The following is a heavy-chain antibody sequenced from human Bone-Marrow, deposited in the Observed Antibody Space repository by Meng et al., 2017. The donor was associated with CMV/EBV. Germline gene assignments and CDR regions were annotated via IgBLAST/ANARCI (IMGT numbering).Heavy chain of an antibody. CDR3: ARDTGLYYEFWSGYGQM. CDR2: IKQDGSQK. V-gene: IGHV3-7*01. J-gene: IGHJ4*02. CDR1: GFGFGPYW. Sequence: GESLKISCAASGFGFGPYWMTWVRQAPGKGLEWVANIKQDGSQKYYVDSVKGRFTISRDNAKNSLYLHMNSLRVEDTAVYYCARDTGLYYEFWSGYGQMGGQGTLVTVSS. D-gene: IGHD3-3*01.